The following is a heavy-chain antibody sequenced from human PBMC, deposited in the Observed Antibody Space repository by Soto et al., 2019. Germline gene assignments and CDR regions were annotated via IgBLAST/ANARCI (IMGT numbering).Heavy chain of an antibody. CDR3: ASGARGPTRGLRYFRYYFDY. J-gene: IGHJ4*02. V-gene: IGHV4-4*02. Sequence: SETLSLTCAVSSGSISSSNWWSWVRQPPGKGLEWIGEIYHSGSTNYNPSLKSRVTISVDKSKNQFSLKLSSVTAADTAVYYCASGARGPTRGLRYFRYYFDYWGQGTLVTVSS. CDR2: IYHSGST. CDR1: SGSISSSNW. D-gene: IGHD3-9*01.